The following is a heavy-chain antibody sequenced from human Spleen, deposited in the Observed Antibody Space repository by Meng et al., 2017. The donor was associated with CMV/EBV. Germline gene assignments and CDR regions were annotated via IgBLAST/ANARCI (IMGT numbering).Heavy chain of an antibody. V-gene: IGHV3-9*03. Sequence: SLKISCAASGFTFDDYAMHWVRQAPGKGLEWVSGISWNSGSIGYADSVKGRFTISRDNAKNSLYLQMNSLRAEDMALYYCAKDRADFWSGGFDYRGQGTLVTVSS. CDR3: AKDRADFWSGGFDY. CDR1: GFTFDDYA. CDR2: ISWNSGSI. D-gene: IGHD3-3*01. J-gene: IGHJ4*02.